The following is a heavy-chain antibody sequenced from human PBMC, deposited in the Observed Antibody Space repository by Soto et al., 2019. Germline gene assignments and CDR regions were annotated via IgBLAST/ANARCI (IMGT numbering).Heavy chain of an antibody. J-gene: IGHJ4*02. V-gene: IGHV4-31*03. D-gene: IGHD3-3*01. CDR1: GDSISSGGHY. CDR3: ARAPTDFWSGYYEY. Sequence: PSETLSLTCTVSGDSISSGGHYWTWIRQLPGKGLEWIAYVYHSGSTFANPSLKSRVTTSLDKSKNQFSLKMQAVTAADTAVYYCARAPTDFWSGYYEYWGQG. CDR2: VYHSGST.